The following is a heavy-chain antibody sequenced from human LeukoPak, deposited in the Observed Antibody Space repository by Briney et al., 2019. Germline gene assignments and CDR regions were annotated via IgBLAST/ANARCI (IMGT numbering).Heavy chain of an antibody. CDR3: ARGLYDTSGYHFDY. V-gene: IGHV4-31*03. CDR2: VYYTGIT. D-gene: IGHD3-22*01. J-gene: IGHJ4*02. CDR1: GGSISSDSYY. Sequence: SETLSLTCTVSGGSISSDSYYWSWIRQRPGLGLEWIGYVYYTGITYYNPSLRSRISLSLDTSEKQISLRLMSVTATDSAVYYCARGLYDTSGYHFDYWGQGTLVTVSS.